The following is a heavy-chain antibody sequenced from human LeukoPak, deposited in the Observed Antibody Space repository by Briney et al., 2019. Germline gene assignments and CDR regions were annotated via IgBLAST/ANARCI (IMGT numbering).Heavy chain of an antibody. D-gene: IGHD4-11*01. CDR3: ARDLATVKTGPDY. Sequence: PGGSLRLSCAASGFTFSNAWMSWVRQAPGKGLEWVGRIKSKTDGGTTDYAVPVKGRFTISRDDSKDTLYLQMNSLRAEDTALYYCARDLATVKTGPDYWGQGTLVSVSS. CDR1: GFTFSNAW. CDR2: IKSKTDGGTT. J-gene: IGHJ4*02. V-gene: IGHV3-15*01.